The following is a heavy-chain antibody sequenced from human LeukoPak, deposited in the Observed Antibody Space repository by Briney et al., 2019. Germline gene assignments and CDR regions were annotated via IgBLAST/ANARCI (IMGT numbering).Heavy chain of an antibody. J-gene: IGHJ4*02. D-gene: IGHD4-11*01. Sequence: GGSLRLSCAASGLTFTNAWMSWVRQAPGKGLEWVGRIKSKTDGGTVDYAPPVKGRFTISRDDSRNTLSLEVNFLKTEDTAVYYCTTDPGNYEIFWGQGTLVSVSS. CDR2: IKSKTDGGTV. V-gene: IGHV3-15*01. CDR3: TTDPGNYEIF. CDR1: GLTFTNAW.